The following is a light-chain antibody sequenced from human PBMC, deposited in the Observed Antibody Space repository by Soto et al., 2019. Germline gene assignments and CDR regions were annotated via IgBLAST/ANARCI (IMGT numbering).Light chain of an antibody. Sequence: DIQMTQSPSSLSASVGGRVTITCRASQSISSYLNVYAHKPVKAPKPLIYAASSLQSGVRSTFRGSGSGTDFTLTISSMQPKDCATYYCQQSHSTVTFGPGTRMEI. CDR1: QSISSY. V-gene: IGKV1-39*01. J-gene: IGKJ5*01. CDR3: QQSHSTVT. CDR2: AAS.